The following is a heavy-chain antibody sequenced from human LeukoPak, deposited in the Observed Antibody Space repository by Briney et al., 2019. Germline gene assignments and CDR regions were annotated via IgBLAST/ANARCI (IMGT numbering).Heavy chain of an antibody. D-gene: IGHD1-26*01. Sequence: SETLSLTCTVSGGSISSSGYYWGWIRQPPGKGLEWIGSIYYSGSTYYNPSLKSRVTISVDTSKNQFSLKLSSVTAADTAVYYCARRRGSYGMDYYYYYGMDVWGQGTTVTVSS. J-gene: IGHJ6*02. V-gene: IGHV4-39*01. CDR2: IYYSGST. CDR3: ARRRGSYGMDYYYYYGMDV. CDR1: GGSISSSGYY.